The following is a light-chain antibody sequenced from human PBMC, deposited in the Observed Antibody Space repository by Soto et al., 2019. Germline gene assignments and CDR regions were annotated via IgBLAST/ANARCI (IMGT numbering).Light chain of an antibody. CDR1: QSISSY. Sequence: DIQMTQSPSSLSASVGDRVTITRRASQSISSYLNWYQQKPGKAPKLLIYAASSLQSGVPSRFSGSGSGTDFTLTISSLQPEDFVTYYCQQSYSTPRTFGQGTKV. V-gene: IGKV1-39*01. CDR2: AAS. J-gene: IGKJ1*01. CDR3: QQSYSTPRT.